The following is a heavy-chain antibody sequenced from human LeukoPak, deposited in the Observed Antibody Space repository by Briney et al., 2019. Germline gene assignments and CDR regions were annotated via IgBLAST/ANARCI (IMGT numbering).Heavy chain of an antibody. CDR1: GFTFSSYA. CDR3: AKAARITMIVGPQCFDY. V-gene: IGHV3-64*01. CDR2: ISSNGGST. Sequence: GGSLRLSCAASGFTFSSYAMHWVRQAPGKGLEYVSAISSNGGSTYYVNSVKGRFTISRDNSKNTLYLQMNSLRAEDTAVYYCAKAARITMIVGPQCFDYWGQGTLVTVSS. J-gene: IGHJ4*02. D-gene: IGHD3-22*01.